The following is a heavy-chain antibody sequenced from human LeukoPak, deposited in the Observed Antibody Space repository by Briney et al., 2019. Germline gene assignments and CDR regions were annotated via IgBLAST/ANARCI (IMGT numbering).Heavy chain of an antibody. D-gene: IGHD3-3*01. Sequence: KPSETLSLTCTVSGGSISSSSYYWGWIRQPPGKGLEWIGSIYYSGSTYYNPSLKSRVTISVDTSKNQFSLKLSSVTAADMAVYYCARGIYDFWSGLLPAVAQASLQNQLSGWFDPWGQGTLVTVSS. CDR1: GGSISSSSYY. CDR2: IYYSGST. CDR3: ARGIYDFWSGLLPAVAQASLQNQLSGWFDP. J-gene: IGHJ5*02. V-gene: IGHV4-39*07.